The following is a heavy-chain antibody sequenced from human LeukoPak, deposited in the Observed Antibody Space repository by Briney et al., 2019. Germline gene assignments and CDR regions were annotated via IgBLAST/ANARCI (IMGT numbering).Heavy chain of an antibody. CDR1: GYSFTSYL. D-gene: IGHD3-10*01. V-gene: IGHV5-51*01. CDR3: ARLGRGSGGVFDY. J-gene: IGHJ4*02. Sequence: GASLKISCKGSGYSFTSYLIGWVRQTPGKGLEWMGIIYPGDSDTRYSPSFQGQATISADKSISTAYLQWSSLKASDTAMYYCARLGRGSGGVFDYWGQGTLVTVSS. CDR2: IYPGDSDT.